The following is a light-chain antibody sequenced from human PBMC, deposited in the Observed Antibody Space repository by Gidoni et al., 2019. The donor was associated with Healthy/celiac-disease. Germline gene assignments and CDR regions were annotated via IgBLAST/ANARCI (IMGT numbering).Light chain of an antibody. CDR2: GAS. CDR1: QSVSSSY. J-gene: IGKJ1*01. V-gene: IGKV3-20*01. CDR3: QQYGSSLWT. Sequence: EIVLTQSPGTLSLSPGERATLSCRASQSVSSSYLAWYQQKPGQAPRLLIYGASSMATGIPDRFSGSVSGTDFTLTISRLEPEDFAVYYCQQYGSSLWTFGQGTKVEIK.